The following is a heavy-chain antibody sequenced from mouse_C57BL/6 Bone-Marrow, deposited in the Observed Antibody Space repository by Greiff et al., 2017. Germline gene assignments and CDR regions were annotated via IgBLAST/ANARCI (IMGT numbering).Heavy chain of an antibody. Sequence: VNLVESGAELVKPGASVKLSCKASGYTFTEYTIHWVKQRSGQGLEWIGWFYPGSGSILYNEKFKDKATLTADKSSSPVYMELSRLTSEDSAVDCCARHETLAWFAYWGQGTLVTVSA. V-gene: IGHV1-62-2*01. CDR3: ARHETLAWFAY. CDR1: GYTFTEYT. CDR2: FYPGSGSI. J-gene: IGHJ3*01.